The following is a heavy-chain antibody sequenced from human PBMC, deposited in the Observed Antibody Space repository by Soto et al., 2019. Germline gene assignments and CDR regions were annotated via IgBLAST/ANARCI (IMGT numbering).Heavy chain of an antibody. CDR3: AKDRRIVGATSVDIDY. V-gene: IGHV3-23*01. D-gene: IGHD1-26*01. J-gene: IGHJ4*02. CDR1: GFTFSSYA. CDR2: ISGSGGTT. Sequence: GGSLRLSCAASGFTFSSYAMSWVRQAPGKGLEWVSAISGSGGTTYYADSVKGRFTISRDNAKNSLYLQMNSLRAEDTALYYCAKDRRIVGATSVDIDYWGQGT.